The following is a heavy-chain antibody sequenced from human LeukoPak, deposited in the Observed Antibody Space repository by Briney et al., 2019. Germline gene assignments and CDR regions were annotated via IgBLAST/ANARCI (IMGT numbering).Heavy chain of an antibody. Sequence: PSETLSLTCAVYGGSSSGYYWSWIRQPPGKGLEWIGEINHSGSTNYIPSLKSRVTISVDTSKNQFSLKLSSVTAADTAVYYCARGVGVYSNYPTYYYYYYMDVWGKGTTVTVSS. CDR3: ARGVGVYSNYPTYYYYYYMDV. D-gene: IGHD4-11*01. CDR1: GGSSSGYY. CDR2: INHSGST. V-gene: IGHV4-34*01. J-gene: IGHJ6*03.